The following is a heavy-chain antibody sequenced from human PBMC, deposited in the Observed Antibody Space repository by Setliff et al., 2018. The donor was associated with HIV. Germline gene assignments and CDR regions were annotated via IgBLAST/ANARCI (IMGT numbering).Heavy chain of an antibody. CDR3: ARDRAGRYRIAAAGTDVFDY. CDR1: GYTLTELS. Sequence: ASVKVSCKVSGYTLTELSMHWVRQAPGKGLEWMGGFDPEDGETIYAQKFQGRVTMTTDTSTSTAYMELRSLRSDDTAVYYCARDRAGRYRIAAAGTDVFDYWGQGTLVTVSS. V-gene: IGHV1-24*01. D-gene: IGHD6-13*01. CDR2: FDPEDGET. J-gene: IGHJ4*02.